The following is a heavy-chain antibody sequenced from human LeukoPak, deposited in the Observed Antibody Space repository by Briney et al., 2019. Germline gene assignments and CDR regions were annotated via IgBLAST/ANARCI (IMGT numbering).Heavy chain of an antibody. CDR2: INAGNGNT. CDR1: GYTFTSYA. D-gene: IGHD5-12*01. J-gene: IGHJ4*02. CDR3: ARGLREIVEYYFDY. V-gene: IGHV1-3*01. Sequence: GASVNVSCKASGYTFTSYAMHWVRQAPGQRLEWMGWINAGNGNTKYSQKFQGRVTVTRDTSASTAYMELSSLRSEDTAVYYCARGLREIVEYYFDYWGQGTLVTVSS.